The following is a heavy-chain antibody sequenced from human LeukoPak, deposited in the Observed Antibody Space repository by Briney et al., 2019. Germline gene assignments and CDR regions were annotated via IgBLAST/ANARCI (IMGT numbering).Heavy chain of an antibody. Sequence: ASVKVSCKASGYTFTSYGISWVRQAPGQGLEWVGWISAYNGNTNYAQKLQGRVTMTTETSTSTAYMELRSLRSDDTAVYYCARDRYFDWLLRVPFNPPETNWFDPWGQGTLVTVSS. CDR3: ARDRYFDWLLRVPFNPPETNWFDP. CDR1: GYTFTSYG. V-gene: IGHV1-18*01. J-gene: IGHJ5*02. CDR2: ISAYNGNT. D-gene: IGHD3-9*01.